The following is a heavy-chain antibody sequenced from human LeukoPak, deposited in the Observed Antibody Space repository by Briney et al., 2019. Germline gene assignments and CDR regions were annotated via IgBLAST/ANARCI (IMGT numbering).Heavy chain of an antibody. CDR1: GFTFSNYW. J-gene: IGHJ4*02. D-gene: IGHD3-22*01. CDR3: AKDSNDYDSSGYYSGSQFDY. CDR2: INSDGINT. V-gene: IGHV3-74*01. Sequence: GGSLRLSCAASGFTFSNYWMHWVRQAPGKGLVWVSRINSDGINTSYADSVKGRFTISRDNAKNTLNLQMNSLRAEDTAVYYCAKDSNDYDSSGYYSGSQFDYWGQGTLVTVSS.